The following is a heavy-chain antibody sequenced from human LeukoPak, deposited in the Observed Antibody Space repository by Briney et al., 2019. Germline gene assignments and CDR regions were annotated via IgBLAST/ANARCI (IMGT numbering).Heavy chain of an antibody. CDR1: GFTFSSYS. CDR3: AREDDYVWGSYRNFDY. CDR2: ISSSSSTI. J-gene: IGHJ4*02. V-gene: IGHV3-48*02. Sequence: GGSLRLSCVASGFTFSSYSMNWVRQAPGKGLEWVSYISSSSSTIYYADSVKGRFTISRDNAKNSLYLQMNSLRDEDTAVYYCAREDDYVWGSYRNFDYWGQGTLVTVSS. D-gene: IGHD3-16*02.